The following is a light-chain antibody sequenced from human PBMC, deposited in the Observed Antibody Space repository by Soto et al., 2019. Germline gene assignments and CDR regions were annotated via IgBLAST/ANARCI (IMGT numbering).Light chain of an antibody. V-gene: IGLV2-14*03. CDR3: HSYTTSSTYV. CDR2: DVS. CDR1: SSDVGTYSY. J-gene: IGLJ1*01. Sequence: QSALTQPASVSGSPGQSITISCTGTSSDVGTYSYVSWYQQHPGKAPKLMIYDVSNRPSGVSSRFSGSKSGNTATLTISGLQAEDEAEYYCHSYTTSSTYVFGTGTKLTVL.